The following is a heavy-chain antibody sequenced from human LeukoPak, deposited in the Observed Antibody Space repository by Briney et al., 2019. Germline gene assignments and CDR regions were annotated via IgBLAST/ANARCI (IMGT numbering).Heavy chain of an antibody. D-gene: IGHD2-2*02. J-gene: IGHJ2*01. CDR2: IYYSGST. Sequence: PSQTLSLTCTVSGASISSGGYSWSWIRQHPGKGLEWIGYIYYSGSTYYNPSLKSRVTISVDTSKNQFSLKLSSVTAADTAVYYCAAYQLLYIRYFDLWGRGTLVTVSS. CDR3: AAYQLLYIRYFDL. V-gene: IGHV4-31*03. CDR1: GASISSGGYS.